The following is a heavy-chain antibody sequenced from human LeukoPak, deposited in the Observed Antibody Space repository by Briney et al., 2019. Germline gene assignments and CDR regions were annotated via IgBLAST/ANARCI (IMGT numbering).Heavy chain of an antibody. V-gene: IGHV3-33*01. CDR1: GFTFSNYG. J-gene: IGHJ4*02. D-gene: IGHD3-3*01. CDR2: IYDDGSRE. CDR3: ARDLKSGYVDS. Sequence: PGRSLRLSCATSGFTFSNYGMHRVRQAPGKGLEWVAVIYDDGSREHFADSVKGRFTISRDNSKNTVVLQMNSLRGEDTAVYYCARDLKSGYVDSWGQGTLVTVSS.